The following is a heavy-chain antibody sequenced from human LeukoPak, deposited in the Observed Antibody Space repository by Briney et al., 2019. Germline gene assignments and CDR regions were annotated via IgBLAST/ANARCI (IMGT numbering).Heavy chain of an antibody. CDR3: AKRAVAGTYYFDY. CDR1: GFTFNSDA. D-gene: IGHD6-19*01. V-gene: IGHV3-23*01. CDR2: ISASGASP. J-gene: IGHJ4*02. Sequence: GGSLRLSCAASGFTFNSDAMSWVRQAPGKGLEWVSIISASGASPYYADSVKGRFTIPRDNSKNTLYLQMNSLRAEDTAVYYCAKRAVAGTYYFDYWGQGTLVTVSS.